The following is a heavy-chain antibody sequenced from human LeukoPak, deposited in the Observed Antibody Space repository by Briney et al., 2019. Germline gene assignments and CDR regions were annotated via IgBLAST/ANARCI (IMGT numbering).Heavy chain of an antibody. CDR1: GGAISYYY. V-gene: IGHV4-59*01. CDR2: IYYSGSP. CDR3: ARGHLVFAY. Sequence: SETLSLTCIVSGGAISYYYWSWIRQPPGKGLEWIGYIYYSGSPNYNPSLKSRVTISVDTSKNQFSLKLTSVTAADTAVYYCARGHLVFAYWGQGTLVTVSS. D-gene: IGHD6-6*01. J-gene: IGHJ4*02.